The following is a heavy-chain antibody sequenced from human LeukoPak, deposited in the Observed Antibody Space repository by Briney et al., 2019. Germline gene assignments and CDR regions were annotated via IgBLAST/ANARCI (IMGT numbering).Heavy chain of an antibody. D-gene: IGHD3-10*01. CDR3: ARVGGTMVRGATRDYYGMDV. Sequence: GASVKVSCKASGYTFTSYYMHWVRQAPGQGLEWMGIINPSGGSTSHAQKFQGRVTMTRDTSTSTVYMELSSLRSEDTAVYYCARVGGTMVRGATRDYYGMDVWGKGTTVTVSS. V-gene: IGHV1-46*01. J-gene: IGHJ6*04. CDR2: INPSGGST. CDR1: GYTFTSYY.